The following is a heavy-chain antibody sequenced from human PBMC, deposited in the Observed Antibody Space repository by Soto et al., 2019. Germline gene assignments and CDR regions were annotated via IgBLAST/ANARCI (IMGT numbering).Heavy chain of an antibody. CDR1: GYTFTRYG. V-gene: IGHV1-18*01. Sequence: QGQLVQSGGEVKKPGASVKVSCKASGYTFTRYGISWVRQAPGQGLEWMGWIGGYNGDTKYAQKFQGRVTMTVDTSTTTAYMELRSLTSDDRAVYYCAKNGQPPYYYYGMDVWGQGTTVTVSS. D-gene: IGHD2-8*01. J-gene: IGHJ6*02. CDR3: AKNGQPPYYYYGMDV. CDR2: IGGYNGDT.